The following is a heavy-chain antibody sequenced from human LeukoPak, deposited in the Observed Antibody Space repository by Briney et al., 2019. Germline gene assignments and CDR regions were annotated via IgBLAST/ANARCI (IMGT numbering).Heavy chain of an antibody. CDR1: GGTFSSYA. Sequence: SVKVSCKASGGTFSSYAISWVRQAPGQGLEWMGGIIPIFGTANCAQKFQGRVMITADKSTSTAYMELSSLRSEDTAVYYCARTPYCSGGSCYSGYFDYWGQGTLVTVSS. CDR2: IIPIFGTA. V-gene: IGHV1-69*06. CDR3: ARTPYCSGGSCYSGYFDY. D-gene: IGHD2-15*01. J-gene: IGHJ4*02.